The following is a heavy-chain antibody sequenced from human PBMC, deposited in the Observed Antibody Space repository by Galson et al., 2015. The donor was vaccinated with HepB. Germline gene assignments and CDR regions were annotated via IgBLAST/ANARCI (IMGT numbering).Heavy chain of an antibody. D-gene: IGHD6-6*01. Sequence: SVKVSCRASGYTFTSHYMHWVRQAPGQGPEWMGTINPSSGGTSFAQKFQGRLIMTRDTSTSTVYMEVSSLRSEDTAVFYCARDRGYSSSSLGFDYWGQGTLVTVSS. CDR1: GYTFTSHY. V-gene: IGHV1-46*01. CDR2: INPSSGGT. J-gene: IGHJ4*02. CDR3: ARDRGYSSSSLGFDY.